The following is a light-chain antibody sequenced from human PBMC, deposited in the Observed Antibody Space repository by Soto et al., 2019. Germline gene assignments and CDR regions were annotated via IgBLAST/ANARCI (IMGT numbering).Light chain of an antibody. CDR2: DIN. CDR3: VSYTARSSYV. CDR1: SSDIGGYIF. V-gene: IGLV2-14*01. J-gene: IGLJ1*01. Sequence: QSVLTQPASVSGSPGQSITVSCTGTSSDIGGYIFVSWYQQHPGKAPKLMIYDINNRPAGVSKRFSGSKSGNTASLTISVLQAEDEADYYCVSYTARSSYVFGTGTKVTVL.